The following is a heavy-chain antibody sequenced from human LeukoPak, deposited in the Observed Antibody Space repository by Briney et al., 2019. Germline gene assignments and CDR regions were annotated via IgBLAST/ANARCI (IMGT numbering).Heavy chain of an antibody. Sequence: ASVKVSCKASGYTFTSYGISWVRQAPGQGLEWMGWISAYNGNTNYAQKLQGRVTMTTDTSTSTAYMELRSLRSDDTAVYYCASCVRKLDAFDIWGQGTMVTVSS. V-gene: IGHV1-18*01. CDR3: ASCVRKLDAFDI. CDR2: ISAYNGNT. CDR1: GYTFTSYG. J-gene: IGHJ3*02.